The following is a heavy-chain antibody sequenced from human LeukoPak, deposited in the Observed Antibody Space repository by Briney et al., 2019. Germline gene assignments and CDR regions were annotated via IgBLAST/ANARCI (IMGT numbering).Heavy chain of an antibody. CDR2: INQSGTT. J-gene: IGHJ4*02. CDR3: AGGATPGVF. CDR1: GGSFSDYY. D-gene: IGHD3-10*01. V-gene: IGHV4-34*01. Sequence: PSETLSLTCAVYGGSFSDYYWNWIRQPPGKGLEWIGEINQSGTTNYNPSLKSRLTISLDTSKNHLFLKLTSASAADTALYYCAGGATPGVFWGQGLLVTVSA.